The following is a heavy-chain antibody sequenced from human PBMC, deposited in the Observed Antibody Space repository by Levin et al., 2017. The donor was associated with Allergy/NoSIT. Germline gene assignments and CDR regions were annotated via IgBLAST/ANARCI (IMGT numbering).Heavy chain of an antibody. Sequence: SETLSLTCTVSGGSISSNTYYWGWIRQPPGKGLEWIGSIYYSGSTYYNPSLKSRVTISVDMSKNQFSLKLTSVTAADTAVYYGARPPRGQWQAEIDYWGQGTLVTVSS. CDR1: GGSISSNTYY. CDR3: ARPPRGQWQAEIDY. CDR2: IYYSGST. J-gene: IGHJ4*02. V-gene: IGHV4-39*01. D-gene: IGHD6-19*01.